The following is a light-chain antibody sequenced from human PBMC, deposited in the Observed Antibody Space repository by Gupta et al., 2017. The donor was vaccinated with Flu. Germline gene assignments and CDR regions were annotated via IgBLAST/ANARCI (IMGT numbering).Light chain of an antibody. CDR3: DAWDKSGDDNCV. CDR1: SLPKHY. Sequence: QTTRCTCSGDSLPKHYAYWYQQKSGKAPVLLIYENNERPSGIPERFSGSRSGTVATLTISGAQVEDEADYYCDAWDKSGDDNCVFGGGTKVTVL. J-gene: IGLJ2*01. V-gene: IGLV3-10*01. CDR2: ENN.